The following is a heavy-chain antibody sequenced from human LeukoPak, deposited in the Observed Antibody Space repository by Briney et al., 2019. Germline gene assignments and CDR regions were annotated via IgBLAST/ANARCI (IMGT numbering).Heavy chain of an antibody. V-gene: IGHV3-7*01. CDR2: INQDGTEK. Sequence: PGESLRLSCAASGFTFTTYWMSWVRQLPGKGLEWVANINQDGTEKYYVDSVKGRFTISRDNAKNSLYLQMNSLRVEDTAVYYCAKVAKYYYGPETYYFFEQWGQGTPVTASS. CDR3: AKVAKYYYGPETYYFFEQ. J-gene: IGHJ4*02. CDR1: GFTFTTYW. D-gene: IGHD3-10*01.